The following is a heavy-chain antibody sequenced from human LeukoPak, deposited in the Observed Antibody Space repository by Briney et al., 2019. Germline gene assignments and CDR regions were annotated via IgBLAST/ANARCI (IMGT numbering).Heavy chain of an antibody. V-gene: IGHV4-31*02. Sequence: LRLSCAASGFTFSSYAMSWVRQHPGKGLEWIGYIYYSGSTYYNPSLKSRVTISVDTSKNQFSLKLSSVTAADTAVYYCARAVVLRFLEWLPDYFDYWGQGTLVTVSS. CDR3: ARAVVLRFLEWLPDYFDY. CDR1: GFTFSSYA. CDR2: IYYSGST. J-gene: IGHJ4*02. D-gene: IGHD3-3*01.